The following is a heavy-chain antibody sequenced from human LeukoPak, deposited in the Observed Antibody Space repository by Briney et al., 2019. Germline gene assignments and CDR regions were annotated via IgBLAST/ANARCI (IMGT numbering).Heavy chain of an antibody. V-gene: IGHV3-30-3*01. J-gene: IGHJ4*02. CDR2: ISYDGTNK. CDR3: ARFSSYESSDDYGQVDF. Sequence: GGSLRLSCTATRFTFSTFTMNWVRQAPGKGQEWVSLISYDGTNKSYADSLRGRFTISRDNSKNTLYLQMNSLRAEDTAVYYGARFSSYESSDDYGQVDFWVEGHVVSVSS. D-gene: IGHD3-22*01. CDR1: RFTFSTFT.